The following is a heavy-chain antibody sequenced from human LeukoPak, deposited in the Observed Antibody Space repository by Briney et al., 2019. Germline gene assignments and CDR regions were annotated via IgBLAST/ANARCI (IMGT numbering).Heavy chain of an antibody. Sequence: GGSLRLSCAASGFTFSSYGMHWVRQAPGKGLEWVAFIRYDGSNKYYADSVKGRFTISRDNSKNTLYLQMNRLRAQDTAVYYCAKDAGYSGYGSGYWGPGTLVTVSS. D-gene: IGHD5-12*01. CDR1: GFTFSSYG. CDR2: IRYDGSNK. V-gene: IGHV3-30*02. CDR3: AKDAGYSGYGSGY. J-gene: IGHJ4*02.